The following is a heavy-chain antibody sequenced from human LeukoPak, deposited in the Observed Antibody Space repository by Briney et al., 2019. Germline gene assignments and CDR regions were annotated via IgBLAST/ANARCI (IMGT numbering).Heavy chain of an antibody. V-gene: IGHV1-18*01. D-gene: IGHD3-22*01. CDR1: GYTFTSYG. Sequence: ASVKVSCKASGYTFTSYGISWVRPAPGQGLERMGWISAYNGNTNYAQKLQGRVTMTTDTSTSTAYMELRSLRSDDTAVYYCARIPLASYYDSSGYPYYFDYWGQGTLVTVSS. CDR3: ARIPLASYYDSSGYPYYFDY. J-gene: IGHJ4*02. CDR2: ISAYNGNT.